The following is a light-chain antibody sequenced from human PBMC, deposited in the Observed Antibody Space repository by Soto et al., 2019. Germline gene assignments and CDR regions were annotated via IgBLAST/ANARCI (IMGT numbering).Light chain of an antibody. CDR1: QSVSSN. CDR3: QQYNNWPLT. CDR2: GAS. V-gene: IGKV3-15*01. Sequence: EIVMTQSPATLSVSPGERATLSCRASQSVSSNLDWYQQKPGQAPRLLIYGASTRATGIPARFSGSGSGTEFTLTISSLQSEDFAVYYCQQYNNWPLTFGGGPRWRSN. J-gene: IGKJ4*01.